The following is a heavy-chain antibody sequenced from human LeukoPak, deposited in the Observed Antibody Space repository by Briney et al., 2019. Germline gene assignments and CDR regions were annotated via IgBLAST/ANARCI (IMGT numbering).Heavy chain of an antibody. CDR3: ARGLRWRWLQSYFDY. D-gene: IGHD5-24*01. Sequence: ASVTVSFKASVYTFTSYDINWVRQATGQGLEGMGWMNPNSGNTGYAQKFQGRVTMTRNTSISTAYMELSSLRSEDTAVYYCARGLRWRWLQSYFDYWGQGTLVTVSS. CDR1: VYTFTSYD. CDR2: MNPNSGNT. J-gene: IGHJ4*02. V-gene: IGHV1-8*01.